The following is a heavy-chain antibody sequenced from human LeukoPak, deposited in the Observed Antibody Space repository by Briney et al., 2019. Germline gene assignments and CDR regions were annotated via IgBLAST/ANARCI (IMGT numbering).Heavy chain of an antibody. D-gene: IGHD3-3*01. CDR3: AKVPDFGVGYYYYYMDV. J-gene: IGHJ6*03. V-gene: IGHV1-8*01. Sequence: GASVKVSCKASGYTFTSYDINWVRQATGQGLEWMGWMNPNSGNTGYAQKFQGRVTMTRNTSISTAYMELSSLRSEDTAVYYCAKVPDFGVGYYYYYMDVWGKGTTVTVSS. CDR2: MNPNSGNT. CDR1: GYTFTSYD.